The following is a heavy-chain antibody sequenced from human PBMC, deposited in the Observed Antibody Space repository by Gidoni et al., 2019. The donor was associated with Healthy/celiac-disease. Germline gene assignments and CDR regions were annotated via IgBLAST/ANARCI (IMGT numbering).Heavy chain of an antibody. J-gene: IGHJ4*02. Sequence: EVQLLESGGGLVQPGGSLRLSCAASGFTFSSSAMSWVRQAPGKGLEWVSAISGSGGSTYYADSVKGRFTISRDNSKNTLYLQMNSLRAEDTAVYYCAKDPECGGGDCYGGFDYWGQGTLVTVSS. D-gene: IGHD2-21*02. CDR1: GFTFSSSA. V-gene: IGHV3-23*01. CDR3: AKDPECGGGDCYGGFDY. CDR2: ISGSGGST.